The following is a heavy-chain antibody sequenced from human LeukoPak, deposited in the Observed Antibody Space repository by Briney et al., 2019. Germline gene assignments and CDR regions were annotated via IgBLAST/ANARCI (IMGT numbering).Heavy chain of an antibody. CDR2: INPNSGGT. J-gene: IGHJ6*03. Sequence: EASVKVSCKASGYTFTGYYMHWVRQAPGQGLEWMGWINPNSGGTNYAQKFQGRVTMTRDTSNSTAYMELSRLRSDDTAVYYCARGITIVRGYYYYYYRDVWGKGTTVTVSS. CDR3: ARGITIVRGYYYYYYRDV. CDR1: GYTFTGYY. V-gene: IGHV1-2*02. D-gene: IGHD3-10*01.